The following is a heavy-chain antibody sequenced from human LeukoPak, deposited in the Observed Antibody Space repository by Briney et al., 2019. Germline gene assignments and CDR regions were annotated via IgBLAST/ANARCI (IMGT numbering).Heavy chain of an antibody. CDR3: ARVGYCTGGSCYGVDY. CDR1: GGSISSGSYY. D-gene: IGHD2-15*01. Sequence: SETLSLTCTVSGGSISSGSYYWSWIRQPAGKGLEWIGRIYTSGSTNYNPSLKSRVTISVDTSKNQFSLKLSSVTAADTAVYFCARVGYCTGGSCYGVDYWGHGTLVTVSS. J-gene: IGHJ4*01. CDR2: IYTSGST. V-gene: IGHV4-61*02.